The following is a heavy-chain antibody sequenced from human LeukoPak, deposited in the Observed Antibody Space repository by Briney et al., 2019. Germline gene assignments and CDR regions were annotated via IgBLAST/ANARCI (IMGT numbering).Heavy chain of an antibody. D-gene: IGHD5-18*01. Sequence: GGSLRLSCAASGFTFSSYDMSWARQAPGKGLEWVSTISGSGGSTYYADSVKGRFTISRDNAKNSLYLQMNSLRDEDTAVYYCASRSGIQRHADYWGQGTLVTVSS. CDR3: ASRSGIQRHADY. CDR1: GFTFSSYD. J-gene: IGHJ4*02. CDR2: ISGSGGST. V-gene: IGHV3-23*01.